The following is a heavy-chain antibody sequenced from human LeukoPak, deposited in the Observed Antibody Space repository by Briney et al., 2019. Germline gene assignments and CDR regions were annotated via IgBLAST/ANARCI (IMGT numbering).Heavy chain of an antibody. D-gene: IGHD2-15*01. CDR3: ATGLERVVVAATPFDY. J-gene: IGHJ4*02. CDR2: FDPEDGET. CDR1: GYTLTELS. Sequence: ASVKVSCKVSGYTLTELSMHWVRQAPGKGFEWMGGFDPEDGETIYAQKFQGRVTMTENTSTDTAYMELSSLRSEDTAVYYCATGLERVVVAATPFDYWGQGTLVTVSS. V-gene: IGHV1-24*01.